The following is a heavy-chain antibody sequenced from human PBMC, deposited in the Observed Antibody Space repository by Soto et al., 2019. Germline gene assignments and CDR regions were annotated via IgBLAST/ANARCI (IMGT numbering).Heavy chain of an antibody. CDR2: IYYSGST. D-gene: IGHD1-26*01. CDR1: GGSISSYY. Sequence: PSQTLSVTCTVSGGSISSYYWSWIRQPPGKGLEWIGYIYYSGSTNYNPSLKSRVTISVDTSKNQFSLKLSSVTAADTAVYYCARQGIVGTGDAFDIWGQGTMVTVSS. J-gene: IGHJ3*02. CDR3: ARQGIVGTGDAFDI. V-gene: IGHV4-59*08.